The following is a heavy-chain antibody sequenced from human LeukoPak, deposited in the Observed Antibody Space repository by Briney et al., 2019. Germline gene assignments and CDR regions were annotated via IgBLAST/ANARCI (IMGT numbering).Heavy chain of an antibody. J-gene: IGHJ4*02. Sequence: ASVKVSCKASGYTFTSYGISWVRQAPGQGLEWMGWISAYNGNTNYAQKLQGRVTMTTDTSTSTVYMELRSLRSDDTAVYYCARDRGPVDTAMVTSDYWGQGTLVTVSS. CDR3: ARDRGPVDTAMVTSDY. V-gene: IGHV1-18*01. D-gene: IGHD5-18*01. CDR1: GYTFTSYG. CDR2: ISAYNGNT.